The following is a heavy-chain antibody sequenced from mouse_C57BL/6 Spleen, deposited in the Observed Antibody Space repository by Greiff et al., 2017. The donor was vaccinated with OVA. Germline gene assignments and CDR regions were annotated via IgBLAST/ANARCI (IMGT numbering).Heavy chain of an antibody. J-gene: IGHJ2*01. CDR2: ISYDGSN. V-gene: IGHV3-6*01. D-gene: IGHD4-1*01. CDR1: GYSITSGYY. Sequence: EVKLMESGPGLVKPSQSLSLTCSVTGYSITSGYYWNWLRQFPGNKLEWMGYISYDGSNNYNPTLKNRISITRDTSKNQFFLKLNSVTTEDTATYYCARENWGFDDWGQGTTLTVSS. CDR3: ARENWGFDD.